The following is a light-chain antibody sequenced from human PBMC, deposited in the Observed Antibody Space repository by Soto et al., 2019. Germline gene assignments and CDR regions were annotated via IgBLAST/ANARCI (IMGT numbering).Light chain of an antibody. CDR2: DVY. CDR1: SSEVGRYTY. CDR3: TSYTSTSTPYV. Sequence: QSVLTQPASVSGSPGQSITISCAGTSSEVGRYTYVSWYQQHPGKAPKLIIYDVYNRPSGVSTRFSGSKSGNTASLTISGLQAEDEADYYCTSYTSTSTPYVFGGGTKVTV. J-gene: IGLJ1*01. V-gene: IGLV2-14*01.